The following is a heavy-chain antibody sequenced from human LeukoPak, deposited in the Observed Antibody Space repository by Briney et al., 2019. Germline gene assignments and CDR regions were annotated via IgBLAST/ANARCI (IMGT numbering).Heavy chain of an antibody. J-gene: IGHJ4*02. V-gene: IGHV4-59*06. Sequence: SETLSLTCSVSDGSINSYYWNWIRRPPGKGLEWIGYIYYSGSTYYNPSLKSRVTISVDTSKNQFSLKLSSVTAADTAVYYCARYGKIVGATSSPAWGQGTLVTVSS. CDR2: IYYSGST. CDR1: DGSINSYY. CDR3: ARYGKIVGATSSPA. D-gene: IGHD1-26*01.